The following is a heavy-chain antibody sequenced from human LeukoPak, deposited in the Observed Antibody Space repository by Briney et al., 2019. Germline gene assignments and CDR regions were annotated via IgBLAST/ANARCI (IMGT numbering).Heavy chain of an antibody. CDR1: GGSISSHY. D-gene: IGHD4-17*01. J-gene: IGHJ4*02. Sequence: SETLSLTCTVSGGSISSHYWSWIRQPPGKGVEWIGYIYYSGSTNYYPSLKSRVTMSVDTSKNQFSLNLTSVTAADTAVYYCATSPGDYYYFDYWGQGTLVPVSS. CDR2: IYYSGST. V-gene: IGHV4-59*08. CDR3: ATSPGDYYYFDY.